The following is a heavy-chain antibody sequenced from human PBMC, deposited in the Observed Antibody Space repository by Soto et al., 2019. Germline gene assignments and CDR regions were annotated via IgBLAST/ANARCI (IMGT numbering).Heavy chain of an antibody. CDR2: IFSGSGGHT. V-gene: IGHV3-23*01. J-gene: IGHJ4*02. CDR1: GFTFSSHA. CDR3: AKAFYSSAGGEVFDY. D-gene: IGHD6-19*01. Sequence: PWGSLGIGCASSGFTFSSHAMSCVRHAPGKGLEWVSAIFSGSGGHTFYGDSVKGRFTISRDNSKDTLYLQMNSLRAEDTAVYYCAKAFYSSAGGEVFDYWGQGALVTVSS.